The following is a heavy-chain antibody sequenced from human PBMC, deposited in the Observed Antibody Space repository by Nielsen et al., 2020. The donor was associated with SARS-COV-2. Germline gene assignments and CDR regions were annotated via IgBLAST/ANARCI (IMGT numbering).Heavy chain of an antibody. Sequence: SETLSLTCTVSGGSISSYYWSWIRQPPGKGLEWIGEIYHSGSTNYNPSLKSRVTISVDKSKNQFSLKLSSVTAADTAVYYCARAPDIVLLPTAIPIWGQGTMVPVSS. CDR1: GGSISSYY. D-gene: IGHD2-2*01. CDR2: IYHSGST. V-gene: IGHV4-59*08. J-gene: IGHJ3*02. CDR3: ARAPDIVLLPTAIPI.